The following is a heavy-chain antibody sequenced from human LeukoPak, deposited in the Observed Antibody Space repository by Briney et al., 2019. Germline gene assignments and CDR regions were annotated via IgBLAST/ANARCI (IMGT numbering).Heavy chain of an antibody. J-gene: IGHJ4*02. CDR2: IGDNGGNT. CDR3: AKIPVSYSSGWSNSDY. D-gene: IGHD3-22*01. Sequence: GGSLRLSCAASGFTFSSYAMSWVRQTPRTGLEWVSGIGDNGGNTYYADSVKGRFTISRDNSKNTLFLQMNSLRAEDTAVYYCAKIPVSYSSGWSNSDYWGQGTLVTVSS. V-gene: IGHV3-23*01. CDR1: GFTFSSYA.